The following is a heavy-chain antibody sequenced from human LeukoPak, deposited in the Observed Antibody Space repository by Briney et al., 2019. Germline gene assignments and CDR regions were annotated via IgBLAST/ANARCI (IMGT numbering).Heavy chain of an antibody. J-gene: IGHJ4*02. CDR2: INPNSGGT. CDR1: GYTFTGYY. Sequence: GASVKVSCKASGYTFTGYYMHWVRQAPGQGLEWMGWINPNSGGTNYAQKFQGRVTMTRDTSISTAYMELSRLRSDDTAVYYCARVGPRWPHYYDSSGYYSYYFDYWGQGTPVTVSS. V-gene: IGHV1-2*02. D-gene: IGHD3-22*01. CDR3: ARVGPRWPHYYDSSGYYSYYFDY.